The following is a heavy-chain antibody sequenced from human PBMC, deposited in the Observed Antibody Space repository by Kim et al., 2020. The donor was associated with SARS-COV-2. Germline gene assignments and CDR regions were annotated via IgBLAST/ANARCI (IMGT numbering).Heavy chain of an antibody. V-gene: IGHV3-74*03. CDR2: INIDGSRT. CDR1: GLTLSGYW. J-gene: IGHJ4*02. CDR3: ARGPYESGSSTWGD. D-gene: IGHD3-10*01. Sequence: GGSLRLSCAGSGLTLSGYWMDWVRQAPGKGPVWVSRINIDGSRTEYADSVKGRFTISRDNAKNTVHLQMNSLRVEDTAVYYCARGPYESGSSTWGDWGPGTQVIVSS.